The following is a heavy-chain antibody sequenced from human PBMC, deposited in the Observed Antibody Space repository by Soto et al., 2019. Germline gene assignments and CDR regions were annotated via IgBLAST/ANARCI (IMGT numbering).Heavy chain of an antibody. V-gene: IGHV3-30*02. Sequence: GGSLRLSCAASGFTFSSYGMHWVRQAPGKGLEWVAVIWYDGSNKYYADSVRGRFAISRDNSKNTLYLQMNSLRAEDTAVYYCAKGLLVVVPAPPTHYSGQATLVTVSS. D-gene: IGHD2-2*01. CDR3: AKGLLVVVPAPPTHY. CDR1: GFTFSSYG. J-gene: IGHJ4*02. CDR2: IWYDGSNK.